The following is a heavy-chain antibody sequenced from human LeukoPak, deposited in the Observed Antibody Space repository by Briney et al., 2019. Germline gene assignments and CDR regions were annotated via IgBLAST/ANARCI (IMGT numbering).Heavy chain of an antibody. CDR2: ISPAGGTT. CDR3: AKPAVADDAFDI. D-gene: IGHD6-19*01. CDR1: GFTFSSEA. Sequence: PGGSLRLSCAVSGFTFSSEAMGWVRQLPGGGLEWVSTISPAGGTTYYAESMKGRFTISRDNSKNTLYLQMNSLRAEDTAVYYCAKPAVADDAFDIWGQGTMVTVSS. V-gene: IGHV3-23*01. J-gene: IGHJ3*02.